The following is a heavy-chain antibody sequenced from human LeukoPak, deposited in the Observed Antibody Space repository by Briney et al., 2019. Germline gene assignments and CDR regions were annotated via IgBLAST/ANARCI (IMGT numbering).Heavy chain of an antibody. CDR1: GGSISSSSYY. CDR3: ARHSRDFWSGPRGFDP. Sequence: SETLSLTCTVSGGSISSSSYYWGWIRQPPGKGLEWIGSIYYSGSTYYNPSLKSRVTISVDTSKNQFSLKLSSVTAADTAVYYCARHSRDFWSGPRGFDPWGQGTLVTVSS. V-gene: IGHV4-39*01. CDR2: IYYSGST. J-gene: IGHJ5*02. D-gene: IGHD3-3*01.